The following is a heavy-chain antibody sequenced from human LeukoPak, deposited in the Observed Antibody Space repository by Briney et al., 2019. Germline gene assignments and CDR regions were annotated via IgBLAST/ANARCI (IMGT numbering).Heavy chain of an antibody. Sequence: GGSLRLSCAASGFTFSSYGMHWVRQAPGKGLEWVAVISYDGSNKYYADSVKGRFTISRDNSKNTLYLQMSSLRAEDTAVYYCALLIAAAGSFDYWGQGTLVTVSS. CDR3: ALLIAAAGSFDY. J-gene: IGHJ4*02. CDR1: GFTFSSYG. D-gene: IGHD6-13*01. CDR2: ISYDGSNK. V-gene: IGHV3-30*03.